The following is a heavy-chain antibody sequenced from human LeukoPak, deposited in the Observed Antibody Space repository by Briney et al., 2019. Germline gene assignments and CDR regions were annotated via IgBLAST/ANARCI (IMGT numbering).Heavy chain of an antibody. CDR3: ARTTEGGYTYGYFYYYYMDV. J-gene: IGHJ6*03. Sequence: SETLSLTCTVSGGSISSSNFYWGWIRQPPGKGLEWIGSIYYSGSTYYNPSLKSRVSISVDTSKNQFSLKLSSVTAADTAVYYCARTTEGGYTYGYFYYYYMDVWGKGTTVTISS. D-gene: IGHD5-18*01. CDR1: GGSISSSNFY. CDR2: IYYSGST. V-gene: IGHV4-39*07.